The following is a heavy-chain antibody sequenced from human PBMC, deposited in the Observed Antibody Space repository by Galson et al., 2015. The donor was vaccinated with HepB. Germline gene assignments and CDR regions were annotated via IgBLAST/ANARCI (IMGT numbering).Heavy chain of an antibody. D-gene: IGHD6-19*01. CDR3: AKVFPEKTDGWYRQALYYFDS. Sequence: SLRLSRAASGFPFSYYAMTWVRQAPGKGLEWVSAITPSGDNTYSADSLKGRFSISRDNSKNTVFLQMNSLRADDTAIYFCAKVFPEKTDGWYRQALYYFDSWGHGTWVTVSS. J-gene: IGHJ4*01. CDR1: GFPFSYYA. V-gene: IGHV3-23*01. CDR2: ITPSGDNT.